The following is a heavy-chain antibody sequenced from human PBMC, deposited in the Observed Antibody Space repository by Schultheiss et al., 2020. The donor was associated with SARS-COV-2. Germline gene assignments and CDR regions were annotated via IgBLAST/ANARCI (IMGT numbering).Heavy chain of an antibody. V-gene: IGHV3-21*01. Sequence: GGSLRLSCAASGFTFSSYSMNWVRQAPGKGLEWVSSISSSSSYIYYADSVKGRFTISRDNAKNSLYLQMNSLRAEDTAVYYCARDATYQLLYGNYYYYMDVWGKGTTVTVSS. D-gene: IGHD2-2*02. CDR3: ARDATYQLLYGNYYYYMDV. CDR1: GFTFSSYS. J-gene: IGHJ6*03. CDR2: ISSSSSYI.